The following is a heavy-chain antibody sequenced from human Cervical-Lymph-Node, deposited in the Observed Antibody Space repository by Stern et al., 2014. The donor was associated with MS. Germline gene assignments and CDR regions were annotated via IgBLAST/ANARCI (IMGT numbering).Heavy chain of an antibody. V-gene: IGHV3-9*01. D-gene: IGHD2-15*01. CDR1: GFTFDDYA. J-gene: IGHJ6*02. Sequence: VQLVESGGGLVQPGRSLRLSCAASGFTFDDYAMHWVRQAPGKGLEWVSGLCWGSYRIGYADSVKGRFTIPRDNAKNTLYLEMSSLRTEDTAVYYCVKDLGCGSCPGHYYYGLDVWGQGTTVTVSS. CDR2: LCWGSYRI. CDR3: VKDLGCGSCPGHYYYGLDV.